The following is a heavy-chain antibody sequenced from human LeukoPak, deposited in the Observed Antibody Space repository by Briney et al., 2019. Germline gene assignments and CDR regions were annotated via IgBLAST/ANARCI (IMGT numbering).Heavy chain of an antibody. CDR3: ARDSYDILDY. D-gene: IGHD3-9*01. CDR1: GGSISSSSYY. Sequence: SSETLSLTCTVSGGSISSSSYYWGWVRQPPGKGLEWIGSIYYSGSTYYSPSLKSRVTISVDTSKNQFSLKLSSVTAADTAVYYCARDSYDILDYWGQGTLVTVSS. J-gene: IGHJ4*02. V-gene: IGHV4-39*02. CDR2: IYYSGST.